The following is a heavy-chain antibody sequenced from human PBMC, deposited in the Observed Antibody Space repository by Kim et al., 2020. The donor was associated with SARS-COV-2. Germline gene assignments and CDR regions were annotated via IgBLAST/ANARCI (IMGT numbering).Heavy chain of an antibody. CDR2: IYYSGST. CDR3: ARDSGWLQPIDS. Sequence: SETLSLTCTVSGDSISSYYWSWIRQPPGKELEWIGHIYYSGSTNYNPSLKSRVTISLDTSKNQFSLKLSSVTAADTAMYYCARDSGWLQPIDSWGQGTLV. CDR1: GDSISSYY. D-gene: IGHD6-19*01. V-gene: IGHV4-59*13. J-gene: IGHJ4*02.